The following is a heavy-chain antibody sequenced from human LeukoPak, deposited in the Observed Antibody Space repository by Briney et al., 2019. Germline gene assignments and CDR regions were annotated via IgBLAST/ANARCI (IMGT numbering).Heavy chain of an antibody. D-gene: IGHD1-26*01. CDR2: IYSGGST. CDR3: ARGEIVGATGEDY. J-gene: IGHJ4*02. CDR1: GFTVSSNY. V-gene: IGHV3-66*01. Sequence: GGSLRLSCAASGFTVSSNYMSWVRQAPGKGLEWVSVIYSGGSTYYADSVKGRFTISRDNYKTTLYLQMNSLRAEDTAVYYCARGEIVGATGEDYWGQGTLVTVSS.